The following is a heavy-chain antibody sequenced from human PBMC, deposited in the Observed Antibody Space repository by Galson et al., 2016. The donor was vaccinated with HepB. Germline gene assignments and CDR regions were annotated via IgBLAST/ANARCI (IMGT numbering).Heavy chain of an antibody. CDR3: TTEEESAAGTDYFDY. V-gene: IGHV3-15*01. Sequence: SLRLSCAASGFTLSNAWMSWVRQAPGKGLEWVGRIKSKTDGGTTDYAAPVKGRFTISRDDSKNTLYLQMNSLKTEDTAVYYCTTEEESAAGTDYFDYWGQGTLVTVSS. J-gene: IGHJ4*02. CDR1: GFTLSNAW. D-gene: IGHD6-13*01. CDR2: IKSKTDGGTT.